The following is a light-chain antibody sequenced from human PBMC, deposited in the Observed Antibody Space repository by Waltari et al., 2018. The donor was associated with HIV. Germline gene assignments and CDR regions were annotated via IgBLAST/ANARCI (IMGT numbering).Light chain of an antibody. V-gene: IGLV2-11*01. Sequence: QSALTQPRSVSGSPGQSVTISCTGTSSDVGGYNYVSWYQQHPGQAPKLMIYDVSKRASGGPDRFSGSKSGNTASLTISGLQAEDEADYYCCSYAGSYVFGGGTKLTVL. CDR1: SSDVGGYNY. CDR3: CSYAGSYV. CDR2: DVS. J-gene: IGLJ3*02.